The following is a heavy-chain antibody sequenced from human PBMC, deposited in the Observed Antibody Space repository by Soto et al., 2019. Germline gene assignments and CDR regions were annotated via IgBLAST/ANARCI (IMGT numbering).Heavy chain of an antibody. Sequence: EVQLVESGGGLVEPGGSLRLSCAASGFTFTNVWMTWVRQAPGKGLEWVGRIKRKIDDGTTDYAAPVKGRFTISRDDSESTLYLQMNSLKTEDTAVYYCTTDHYCSSTTCPGAFDMWGQGTMVTVSS. CDR3: TTDHYCSSTTCPGAFDM. D-gene: IGHD2-2*01. CDR2: IKRKIDDGTT. J-gene: IGHJ3*02. V-gene: IGHV3-15*01. CDR1: GFTFTNVW.